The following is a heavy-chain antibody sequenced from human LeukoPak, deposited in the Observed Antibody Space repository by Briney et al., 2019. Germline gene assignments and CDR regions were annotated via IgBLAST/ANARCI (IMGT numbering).Heavy chain of an antibody. V-gene: IGHV3-15*01. J-gene: IGHJ3*01. CDR2: IRSNLYLGAT. D-gene: IGHD1-26*01. CDR3: ATDWGNGNYYLRALDL. CDR1: GFTFSNAW. Sequence: PGGSLRLSCAASGFTFSNAWLHWVRQAPGKGLEWVGRIRSNLYLGATDFAAPVKGRFTISRDDSKNTLYLQTDSLKTEDTAMYYCATDWGNGNYYLRALDLWGQGTMVVVSS.